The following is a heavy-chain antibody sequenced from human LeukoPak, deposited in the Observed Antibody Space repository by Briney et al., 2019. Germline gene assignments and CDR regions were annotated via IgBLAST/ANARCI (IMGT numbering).Heavy chain of an antibody. Sequence: GGSLRLSCAASGFTFSSYWMHWVRQAPGKGLVWVSRINTDGSSTSYADSVKGRFTISRDNAKNTLYLQMNSLRVEDTAVYYCARDLNELLQSYRSSWYPADYWGQGTLVTVSS. V-gene: IGHV3-74*01. CDR3: ARDLNELLQSYRSSWYPADY. J-gene: IGHJ4*02. CDR1: GFTFSSYW. CDR2: INTDGSST. D-gene: IGHD6-13*01.